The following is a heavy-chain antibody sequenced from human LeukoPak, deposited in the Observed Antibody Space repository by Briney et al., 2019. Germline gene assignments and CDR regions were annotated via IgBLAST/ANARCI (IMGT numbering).Heavy chain of an antibody. J-gene: IGHJ6*03. D-gene: IGHD2-21*01. V-gene: IGHV4-38-2*01. CDR3: ARLIRGGDCYLTLYYYYYMDV. CDR1: GYSISSGYY. CDR2: FYHSGSP. Sequence: TASETLSLTCAVSGYSISSGYYWGWIRQPPGKGLEWIGSFYHSGSPYYNPSLKSRVTISVDTSKNQFSLKLSSVTAADPGVYYCARLIRGGDCYLTLYYYYYMDVWGKGTTVTVSS.